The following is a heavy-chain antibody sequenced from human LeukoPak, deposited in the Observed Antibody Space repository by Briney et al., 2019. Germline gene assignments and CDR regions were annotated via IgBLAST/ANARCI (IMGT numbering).Heavy chain of an antibody. J-gene: IGHJ5*02. CDR3: ARMAAAVYNWFDP. Sequence: PSETLSLTCAVSGGSISSGGYSWSWIRQPPGKGLEWIGYIYHSGSTYYNPSLKSRVTISVDRSKNQFSLKLSSVTAADTAVYYCARMAAAVYNWFDPWGQGTLVTVSS. D-gene: IGHD6-13*01. V-gene: IGHV4-30-2*01. CDR2: IYHSGST. CDR1: GGSISSGGYS.